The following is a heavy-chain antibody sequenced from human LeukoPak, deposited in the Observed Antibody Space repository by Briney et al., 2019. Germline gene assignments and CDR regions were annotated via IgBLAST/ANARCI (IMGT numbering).Heavy chain of an antibody. CDR3: ARVVSLSGIGYFDY. V-gene: IGHV3-53*01. CDR1: GLAVSNNY. CDR2: IHTGGDT. D-gene: IGHD3-10*01. J-gene: IGHJ4*02. Sequence: GGSLRLSCAASGLAVSNNYITWVRQAPGKGLEWVSVIHTGGDTYYPDSVQGRFTISRDSSKNTLHLQMNSLRAEDTAIYYCARVVSLSGIGYFDYWGRGTLVTVSS.